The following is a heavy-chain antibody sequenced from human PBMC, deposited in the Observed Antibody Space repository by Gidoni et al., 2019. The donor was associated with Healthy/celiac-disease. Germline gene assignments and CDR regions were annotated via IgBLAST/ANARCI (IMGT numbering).Heavy chain of an antibody. CDR2: INSDGSST. CDR1: GFTFRSYW. Sequence: EVQLVESGGGLVQTGGSLRLSCAASGFTFRSYWMHWVRQAPGKGLVWVSRINSDGSSTSYADSVKGRFTISRDNAKNTLYLQMNSLRAEDTAVYYCARSNTHWLLYDYFDYWGQGTLVTVSS. D-gene: IGHD3-9*01. CDR3: ARSNTHWLLYDYFDY. V-gene: IGHV3-74*01. J-gene: IGHJ4*02.